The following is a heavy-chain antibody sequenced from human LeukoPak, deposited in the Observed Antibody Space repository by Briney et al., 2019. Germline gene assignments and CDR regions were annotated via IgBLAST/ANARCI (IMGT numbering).Heavy chain of an antibody. V-gene: IGHV4-59*01. Sequence: SETLSLTCTVSGGSISSYYWSWIRQPPGKGLAWIGYIYYSGSTNYNPSLKSRVTISVDTSKNQFSLKLSSVTAADTAVYYCARGFGVVTAISNYYYMDVWGKGTTVTVSS. D-gene: IGHD2-21*02. CDR1: GGSISSYY. CDR3: ARGFGVVTAISNYYYMDV. CDR2: IYYSGST. J-gene: IGHJ6*03.